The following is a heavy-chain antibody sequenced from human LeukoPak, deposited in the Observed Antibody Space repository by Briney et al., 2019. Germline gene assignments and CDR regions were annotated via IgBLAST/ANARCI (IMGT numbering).Heavy chain of an antibody. D-gene: IGHD2-2*03. Sequence: SETLSLTCTVSGVSMSTYYWNWIRQPPGKGLEWIGYIYYSGSTNYNPSLKSRVTISVDTSKNQFSLKLNSVTAADTAVYYCASLGSCISTSCWGQGTLVTVSS. CDR1: GVSMSTYY. V-gene: IGHV4-59*01. CDR2: IYYSGST. CDR3: ASLGSCISTSC. J-gene: IGHJ4*02.